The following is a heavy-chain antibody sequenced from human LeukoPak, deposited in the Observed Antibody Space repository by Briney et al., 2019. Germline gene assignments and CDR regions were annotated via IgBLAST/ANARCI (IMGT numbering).Heavy chain of an antibody. CDR1: GFTFSNYA. V-gene: IGHV3-23*01. CDR2: ITGGGVST. Sequence: GGSLRLSCAASGFTFSNYAMSWVRQAPGKGLGWVSAITGGGVSTYYTDSVRGRFTISRDNSKNTLYLQMNSLRDDDTAVYYCAKKRSSGPGDFDLWGRGTLVTVSS. J-gene: IGHJ2*01. CDR3: AKKRSSGPGDFDL. D-gene: IGHD6-19*01.